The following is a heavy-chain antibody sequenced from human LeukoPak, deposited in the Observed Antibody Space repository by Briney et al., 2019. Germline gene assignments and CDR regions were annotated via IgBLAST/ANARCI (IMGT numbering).Heavy chain of an antibody. D-gene: IGHD6-19*01. V-gene: IGHV3-48*01. CDR3: ARIAFSTGSTSP. Sequence: GGSLRLPCAASGFTFSSSSMNWVRQAPGKGLEWVSYISSSSSTISYADSAKGRFTISRDNAKNSLYLQMNSLRAEDSAVYYCARIAFSTGSTSPWGQGTLVTVSS. CDR1: GFTFSSSS. CDR2: ISSSSSTI. J-gene: IGHJ5*02.